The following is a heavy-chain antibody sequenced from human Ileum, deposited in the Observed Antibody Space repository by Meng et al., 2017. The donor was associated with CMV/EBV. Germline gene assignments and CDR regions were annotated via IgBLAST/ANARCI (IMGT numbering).Heavy chain of an antibody. D-gene: IGHD3-10*01. V-gene: IGHV4-39*01. CDR1: SLNSSTFC. Sequence: SLNSSTFCWGWLRQPPGKGLKWIGSVVHSGSTYYNLSLKSRLTISVDTSKNQFSLKLRSVTAADTAVYYCARQATFGEFWFDPWGQGTLVTVSS. J-gene: IGHJ5*02. CDR2: VVHSGST. CDR3: ARQATFGEFWFDP.